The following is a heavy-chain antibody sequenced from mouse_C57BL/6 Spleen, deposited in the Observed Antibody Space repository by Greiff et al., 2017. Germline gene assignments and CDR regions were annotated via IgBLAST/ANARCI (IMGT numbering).Heavy chain of an antibody. CDR3: ARGHYYGSSYGYFDV. D-gene: IGHD1-1*01. V-gene: IGHV3-6*01. Sequence: VQLQQSGPGLVKPSQSLSLTCSVTGYSITSGYYWNWIRQFPGNKLEWMGYISYDGSNNYNPSLKNRISITRDTSKNQFFLKLTSVTTEDTATYYCARGHYYGSSYGYFDVWGTGTTVTVSS. CDR2: ISYDGSN. CDR1: GYSITSGYY. J-gene: IGHJ1*03.